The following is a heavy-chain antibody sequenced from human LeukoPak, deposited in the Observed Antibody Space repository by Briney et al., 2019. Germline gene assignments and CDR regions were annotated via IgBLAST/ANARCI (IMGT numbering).Heavy chain of an antibody. V-gene: IGHV4-59*01. CDR3: ARSPSIIIVGATKGAFDI. CDR1: GGSISSYY. CDR2: IYYSGST. D-gene: IGHD1-26*01. J-gene: IGHJ3*02. Sequence: PSETLSLTCTVSGGSISSYYWSWIRQPPGKGLEWIGYIYYSGSTNYNPSLKSRVTISVDTSKNQFSLKLSSVTAADTAVYYCARSPSIIIVGATKGAFDIWGQGTMVTVSS.